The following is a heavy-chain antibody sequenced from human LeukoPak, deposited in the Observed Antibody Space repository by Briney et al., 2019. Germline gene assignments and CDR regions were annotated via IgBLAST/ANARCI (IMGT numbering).Heavy chain of an antibody. CDR1: GGTFSSYA. V-gene: IGHV1-69*05. J-gene: IGHJ5*02. D-gene: IGHD6-13*01. CDR3: ARGVLGSAAGQFDP. Sequence: GASVKVSCKASGGTFSSYAISWVRQAPGQGLEWMGRIIPIFGTANYAQKFQGRVTITTDESTSTAYMELSSLRSEDTAVYYCARGVLGSAAGQFDPWGQGTLVTVSS. CDR2: IIPIFGTA.